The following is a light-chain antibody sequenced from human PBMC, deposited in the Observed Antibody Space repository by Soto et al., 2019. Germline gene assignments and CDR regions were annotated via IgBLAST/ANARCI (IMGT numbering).Light chain of an antibody. Sequence: EIVLTQSPATLSLSPGERATLSCSASQSVSSYLAWYQQKPGQAPRLLIYDASNRATGIPARFSGSGSGTDFTLTISSLEPEDFAVYYCQQRSNWPAYTFGQGTKLEIK. CDR1: QSVSSY. CDR2: DAS. CDR3: QQRSNWPAYT. V-gene: IGKV3-11*01. J-gene: IGKJ2*01.